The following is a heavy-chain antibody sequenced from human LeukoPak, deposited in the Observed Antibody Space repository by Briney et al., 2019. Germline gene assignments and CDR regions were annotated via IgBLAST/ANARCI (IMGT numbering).Heavy chain of an antibody. Sequence: SGGSLRLSCAASGFTFSSYAMSWVRLAPGKGLEWVSAISGSGGSTYYADSVKGRFTISRDNSKNTLYLQMNSLRAEDTAVYYCAKGIAAIAAGSFDYWGQGTLVTVSS. CDR3: AKGIAAIAAGSFDY. CDR1: GFTFSSYA. CDR2: ISGSGGST. D-gene: IGHD6-6*01. J-gene: IGHJ4*02. V-gene: IGHV3-23*01.